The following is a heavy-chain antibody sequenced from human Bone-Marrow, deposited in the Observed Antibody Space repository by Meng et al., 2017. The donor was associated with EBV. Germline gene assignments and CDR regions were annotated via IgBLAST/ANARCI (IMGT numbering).Heavy chain of an antibody. J-gene: IGHJ4*02. CDR3: ARGGGTTSPFDY. CDR2: INPYIGGT. Sequence: HSWAEVKEPGVSVKVSCKASGYTFTDYCMHWVRQDPGQGLEWMGRINPYIGGTNYAQKFLGRVTMTSDTSIRTAYMELSSLRSDDTAVYYCARGGGTTSPFDYWGQGTLVTVSS. V-gene: IGHV1-2*06. CDR1: GYTFTDYC. D-gene: IGHD1-1*01.